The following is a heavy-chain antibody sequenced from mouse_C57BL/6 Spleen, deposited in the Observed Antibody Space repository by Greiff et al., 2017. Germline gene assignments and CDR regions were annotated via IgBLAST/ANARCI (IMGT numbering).Heavy chain of an antibody. J-gene: IGHJ4*01. V-gene: IGHV1-7*01. CDR2: FNPSSGYT. D-gene: IGHD3-2*02. Sequence: VQLQQSGAELAKPGASVKLSCKASGYTFTSYWMHWVKQRPGQGLEWIGYFNPSSGYTKYNQKFKDKATLTADKSSSTAYMQLSRLTYEDSAVDDCARQHRPEAMDYWGQGTSVTVSS. CDR3: ARQHRPEAMDY. CDR1: GYTFTSYW.